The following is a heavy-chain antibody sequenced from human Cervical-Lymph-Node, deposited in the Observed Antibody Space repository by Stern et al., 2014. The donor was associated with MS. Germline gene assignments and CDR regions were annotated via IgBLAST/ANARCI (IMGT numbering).Heavy chain of an antibody. J-gene: IGHJ5*02. CDR2: ISPSGST. D-gene: IGHD3-10*01. V-gene: IGHV4-31*03. CDR1: CGSISRGDYF. Sequence: VQLVESGPGLVKPSQTLSLTCTVSCGSISRGDYFWSWIRQFPGKGLEWIGYISPSGSTFYNPSLKSRLTISMDTSKGQFSLKLTSVTAADTAVYYCARDGVVRGVTYNWFDPWGQGTLVTVSS. CDR3: ARDGVVRGVTYNWFDP.